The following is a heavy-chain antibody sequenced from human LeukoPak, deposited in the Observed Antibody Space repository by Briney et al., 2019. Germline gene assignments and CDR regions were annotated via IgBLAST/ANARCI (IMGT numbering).Heavy chain of an antibody. Sequence: GGSLRLSCAVSGFNFNDYYMTWIRQAPGKGLEGVSYISSRSRTIYYEDSVKGRFTISRDNAKSSLYLQMNSLRVEDTAVYYCARDTWNSHYYFDYWGQGILVTVSS. D-gene: IGHD2/OR15-2a*01. CDR2: ISSRSRTI. J-gene: IGHJ4*02. CDR1: GFNFNDYY. V-gene: IGHV3-11*01. CDR3: ARDTWNSHYYFDY.